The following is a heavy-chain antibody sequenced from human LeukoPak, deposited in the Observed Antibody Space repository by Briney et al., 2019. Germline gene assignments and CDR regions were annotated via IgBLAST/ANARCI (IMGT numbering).Heavy chain of an antibody. CDR3: ARVESHGSLGV. D-gene: IGHD3-3*01. CDR1: GYNFITYA. CDR2: INSNTGNA. J-gene: IGHJ6*03. V-gene: IGHV7-4-1*02. Sequence: GASVKVPCKASGYNFITYAMNWVRQAPGQGLEWMGWINSNTGNAKYAQGFTGRFVFSLDTSVSTAYLQISSLKAEDTAVYYCARVESHGSLGVWGNGTTVTV.